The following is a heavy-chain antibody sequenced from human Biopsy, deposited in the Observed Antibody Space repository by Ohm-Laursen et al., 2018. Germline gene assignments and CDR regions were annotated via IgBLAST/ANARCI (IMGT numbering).Heavy chain of an antibody. CDR2: IIPIPNVA. Sequence: ASVKVSCKASGGPSSNYAFSWVRQAPGQGLEWMGGIIPIPNVATYAQKFQGRITITADESTSTAYMELSSLTSDDTAVYFCARGEGSSWFDPWGHGTLVTVSS. J-gene: IGHJ5*02. V-gene: IGHV1-69*10. D-gene: IGHD1-26*01. CDR3: ARGEGSSWFDP. CDR1: GGPSSNYA.